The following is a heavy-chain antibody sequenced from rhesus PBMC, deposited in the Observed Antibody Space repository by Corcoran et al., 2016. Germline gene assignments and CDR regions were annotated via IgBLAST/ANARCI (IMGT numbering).Heavy chain of an antibody. V-gene: IGHV4-127*01. CDR2: IGG. CDR3: ASGLNYGAPNFGLDS. J-gene: IGHJ6*01. D-gene: IGHD1-26*01. CDR1: GDSIISGYA. Sequence: QVRLKESGPGLVKPSETLSLTCTVSGDSIISGYAWRWIRQPPGKGLEWIGYIGGYYNPSLKSRVTISKDTSKNQFSLNLTSVTAADTAVYYCASGLNYGAPNFGLDSWGQGVVVTVSS.